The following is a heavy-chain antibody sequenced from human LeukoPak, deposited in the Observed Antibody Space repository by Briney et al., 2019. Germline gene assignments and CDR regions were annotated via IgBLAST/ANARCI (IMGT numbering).Heavy chain of an antibody. Sequence: GASLRLSCAASGFTFSSYAMSWVRQAPGKGLEWVSAISGSGGSTYYADSVKGRFTISRDNSKNTLYLQMNSLRAEDTAVYYCAKGRYYDSSGYDYWGQGTLVTVSS. J-gene: IGHJ4*02. CDR2: ISGSGGST. D-gene: IGHD3-22*01. V-gene: IGHV3-23*01. CDR3: AKGRYYDSSGYDY. CDR1: GFTFSSYA.